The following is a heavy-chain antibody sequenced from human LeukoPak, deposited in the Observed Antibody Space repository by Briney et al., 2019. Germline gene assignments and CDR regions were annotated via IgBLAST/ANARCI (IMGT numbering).Heavy chain of an antibody. CDR3: AKSTMVRGVILAKTYYFDY. J-gene: IGHJ4*02. D-gene: IGHD3-10*01. Sequence: GGSLRLSCSASGFTFSSYAMHWVRQAPGKGLEYVSAISSNGGSTYYADSVKGRFTISRDNSKNTLYLQMNSLRAEDTAVYYCAKSTMVRGVILAKTYYFDYWGQGTLVTVSS. CDR2: ISSNGGST. V-gene: IGHV3-64*04. CDR1: GFTFSSYA.